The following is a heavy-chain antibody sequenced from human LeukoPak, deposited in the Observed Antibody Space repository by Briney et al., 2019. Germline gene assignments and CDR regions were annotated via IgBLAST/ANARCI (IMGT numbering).Heavy chain of an antibody. CDR3: TRGRSFSSGWYLDYDMDV. CDR1: GFTFSSYA. D-gene: IGHD6-19*01. Sequence: GGSLRLSCAASGFTFSSYAMHWVRQAPGKGLEWVAVISYDGSNKYYADSVKGRFTISRDNSKNTLYLQMNSLRAGDTAVYYCTRGRSFSSGWYLDYDMDVWGQGTTVTVSS. J-gene: IGHJ6*02. V-gene: IGHV3-30-3*01. CDR2: ISYDGSNK.